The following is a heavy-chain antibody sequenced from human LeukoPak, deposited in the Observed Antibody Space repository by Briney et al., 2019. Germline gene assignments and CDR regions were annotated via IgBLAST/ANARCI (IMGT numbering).Heavy chain of an antibody. J-gene: IGHJ3*02. Sequence: GGSLRLSCAASGFTFGSYWMSWVRQAPGKGLEWVANIKQEGSEKYYVESVRGRFTISRDNAKKSLYLQMNSLRAEDTAVYYCARVPPTVGSSDIWGQGTMVTVSS. D-gene: IGHD5/OR15-5a*01. V-gene: IGHV3-7*01. CDR2: IKQEGSEK. CDR1: GFTFGSYW. CDR3: ARVPPTVGSSDI.